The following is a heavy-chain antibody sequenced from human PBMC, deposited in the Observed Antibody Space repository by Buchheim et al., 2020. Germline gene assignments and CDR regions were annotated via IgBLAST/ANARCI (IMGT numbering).Heavy chain of an antibody. Sequence: QVQLVQSGGGVVQPGKSLRLSCAASGFTFRNYGMHWVRQAPGKGLGCVAAISYDGNDKYYVDSVKGRFTISRDNSKNTLYLQMNSLRSEEPSVYFCAKGIKGGYNYYGMDVWGQGTT. CDR2: ISYDGNDK. CDR3: AKGIKGGYNYYGMDV. V-gene: IGHV3-30*18. CDR1: GFTFRNYG. D-gene: IGHD5-24*01. J-gene: IGHJ6*02.